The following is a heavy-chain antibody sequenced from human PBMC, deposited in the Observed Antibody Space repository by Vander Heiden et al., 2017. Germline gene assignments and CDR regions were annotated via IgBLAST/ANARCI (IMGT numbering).Heavy chain of an antibody. D-gene: IGHD6-6*01. CDR1: GFTFSSKW. CDR3: ARRRAVAARTIFDS. Sequence: EVHLVESGGGLVQPGGSLRLSCAASGFTFSSKWMSWVRQGPGKGLGWVANINEGGSEEYYVDSVKGRFTISRDNAKNSLFLQMNSLRAEDTAVYYCARRRAVAARTIFDSWGQGTLVTVSS. CDR2: INEGGSEE. V-gene: IGHV3-7*01. J-gene: IGHJ4*02.